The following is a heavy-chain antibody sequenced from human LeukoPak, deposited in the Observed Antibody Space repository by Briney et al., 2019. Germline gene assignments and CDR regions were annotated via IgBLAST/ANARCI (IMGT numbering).Heavy chain of an antibody. Sequence: PSETLSLTCTVSGGSISSYYWSWIRQPPGKGLEWIGYIYYSGSTNYNPSLKSRVTISVDTSKNQFSLKLSSVTAADTAVYYCAMTLGYCSSTSCYGGFSPAYNWFDPWGQGTLVTVSS. D-gene: IGHD2-2*03. CDR3: AMTLGYCSSTSCYGGFSPAYNWFDP. CDR2: IYYSGST. CDR1: GGSISSYY. V-gene: IGHV4-59*08. J-gene: IGHJ5*02.